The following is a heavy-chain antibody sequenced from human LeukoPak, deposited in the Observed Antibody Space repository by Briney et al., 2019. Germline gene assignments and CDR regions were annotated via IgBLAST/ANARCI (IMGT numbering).Heavy chain of an antibody. CDR1: GGSISSYN. Sequence: SETLSLTCTVSGGSISSYNWCWIRQPPGKGLEWIGYIYYSGSTNYNPSLKSRVTISVDTSKNQFSLKLSSVTAADTAVYYCARRGYYDSSGYNPRYFDLWGRGTLVTVSS. V-gene: IGHV4-59*08. J-gene: IGHJ2*01. CDR3: ARRGYYDSSGYNPRYFDL. CDR2: IYYSGST. D-gene: IGHD3-22*01.